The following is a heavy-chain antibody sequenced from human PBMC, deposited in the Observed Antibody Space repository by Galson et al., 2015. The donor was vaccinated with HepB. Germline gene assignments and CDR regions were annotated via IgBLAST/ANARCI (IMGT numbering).Heavy chain of an antibody. D-gene: IGHD3-10*01. J-gene: IGHJ3*02. CDR2: IKQDGSEK. CDR3: ARPITMVRGVIIHAFDI. CDR1: GFTFSSYW. Sequence: SLRLSCAASGFTFSSYWMSWVRQAPGKGLEWVANIKQDGSEKYYVDSVRGRFTISRDNAKNSLYLQMNSLRAEDTAVYYCARPITMVRGVIIHAFDIWGQGTMVTVSS. V-gene: IGHV3-7*03.